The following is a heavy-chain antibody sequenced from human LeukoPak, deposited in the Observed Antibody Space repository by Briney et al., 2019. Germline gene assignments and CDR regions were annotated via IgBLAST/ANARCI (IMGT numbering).Heavy chain of an antibody. Sequence: ASVTVSCKASGYTFTSYPISWVRQAPGQGLEWMGWITTYNGNTHYAQKLQGKVTMTTETSTSTAYMDLRGLRSDDTAVYYCARGYDYGDYVGDFDYWGQGTLVTVSS. CDR2: ITTYNGNT. J-gene: IGHJ4*02. CDR1: GYTFTSYP. D-gene: IGHD4-17*01. V-gene: IGHV1-18*01. CDR3: ARGYDYGDYVGDFDY.